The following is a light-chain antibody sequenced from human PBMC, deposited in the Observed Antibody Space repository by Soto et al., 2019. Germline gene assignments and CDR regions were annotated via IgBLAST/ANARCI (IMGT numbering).Light chain of an antibody. CDR2: GAS. CDR1: QSVSSSY. Sequence: EIVLTQSPGTLSLSPGERATLSCRASQSVSSSYLAWYQQKPGQAPRLLTYGASSRATGIPDRFSGSGSGTDFTLTISSLEPEDFAVYYCQQYGSSPNTFGQGTKLEIK. V-gene: IGKV3-20*01. J-gene: IGKJ2*01. CDR3: QQYGSSPNT.